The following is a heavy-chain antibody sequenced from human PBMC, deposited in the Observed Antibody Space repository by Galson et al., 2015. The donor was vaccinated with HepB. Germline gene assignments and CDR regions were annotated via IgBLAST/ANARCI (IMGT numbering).Heavy chain of an antibody. Sequence: SVKVSCKASGYTFTSYGISWVRQAPGQGLEWMGWISAYNGNTNYAQKLQGRVTMTTDTSTSTAYMELRSLRSDDTAVYYCAREAAGYCGHTSCSYYFDYWGQGTLVAVSS. CDR2: ISAYNGNT. CDR3: AREAAGYCGHTSCSYYFDY. CDR1: GYTFTSYG. J-gene: IGHJ4*02. V-gene: IGHV1-18*01. D-gene: IGHD2-2*01.